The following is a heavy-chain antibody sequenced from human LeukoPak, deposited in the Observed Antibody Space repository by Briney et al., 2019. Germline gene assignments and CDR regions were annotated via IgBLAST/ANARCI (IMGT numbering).Heavy chain of an antibody. D-gene: IGHD3-9*01. CDR1: GGSISSSSYY. CDR2: IYYSGST. CDR3: ARPVERNRITISYDI. J-gene: IGHJ3*02. V-gene: IGHV4-39*01. Sequence: PSETLSLTCTVSGGSISSSSYYWGWIRQPPGKGLGWVGSIYYSGSTYYNPSLKSRVTISVDTSKNQFSLKLSSVTAADTAVYYCARPVERNRITISYDIWGQGTMVTVSS.